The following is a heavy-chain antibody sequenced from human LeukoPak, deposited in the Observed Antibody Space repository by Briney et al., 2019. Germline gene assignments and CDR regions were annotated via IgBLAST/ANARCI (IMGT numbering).Heavy chain of an antibody. J-gene: IGHJ4*02. V-gene: IGHV3-23*01. CDR1: GSTFSSYA. Sequence: TGGSLRLSCAASGSTFSSYAMSWVRQAPGKGLEWVSAISGSGGSTYYADSVKGRFTISRDNSKNTLYLQMNSLRAEDTAVYYCAKRGSDFWSPTDYWGQGTLVTVSS. CDR3: AKRGSDFWSPTDY. CDR2: ISGSGGST. D-gene: IGHD3-3*01.